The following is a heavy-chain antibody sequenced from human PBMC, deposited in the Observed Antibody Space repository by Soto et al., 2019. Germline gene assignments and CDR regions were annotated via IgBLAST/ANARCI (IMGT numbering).Heavy chain of an antibody. CDR3: ARGGRLRHFDY. CDR2: ISYDGNNK. J-gene: IGHJ4*02. Sequence: QVQLVESGGGVVQPGRSLRLSCAASGFTFSSYALHWVRQAPGKGLEWVAVISYDGNNKYYADSVKGRFTISRDNSKNTLYLQMNSLRAEDTAVYYCARGGRLRHFDYWGQGTLVTVSS. D-gene: IGHD5-12*01. CDR1: GFTFSSYA. V-gene: IGHV3-30-3*01.